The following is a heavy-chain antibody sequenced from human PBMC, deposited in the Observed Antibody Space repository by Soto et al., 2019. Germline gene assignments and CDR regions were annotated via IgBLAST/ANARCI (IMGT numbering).Heavy chain of an antibody. V-gene: IGHV5-51*01. CDR2: IYPSDSAT. J-gene: IGHJ4*02. D-gene: IGHD2-21*01. CDR3: AATFDSGSYDFGGHPW. CDR1: GFTFTHYW. Sequence: GESLKTSFQGSGFTFTHYWIGWVRQVPGKGLEWLGVIYPSDSATRYNPSFQGQVAMSADPSISTAYLELSGLRSDDTAVYYCAATFDSGSYDFGGHPWWGQGTLVTVSS.